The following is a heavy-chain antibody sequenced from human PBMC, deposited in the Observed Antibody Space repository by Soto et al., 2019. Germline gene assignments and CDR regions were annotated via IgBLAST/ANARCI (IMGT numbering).Heavy chain of an antibody. Sequence: QVQLVQSGAEVKKPGASMKVSCNASGFTFTSYGISWVRQAPGQGLEWMGWVSAYNGNTHYAQKLQGRGTMTTGTAATTAYMERGSVRSEDTAVYYCSGGGSSWRPQEDYWGEGTLVTVSS. CDR3: SGGGSSWRPQEDY. J-gene: IGHJ4*02. D-gene: IGHD6-13*01. CDR1: GFTFTSYG. CDR2: VSAYNGNT. V-gene: IGHV1-18*01.